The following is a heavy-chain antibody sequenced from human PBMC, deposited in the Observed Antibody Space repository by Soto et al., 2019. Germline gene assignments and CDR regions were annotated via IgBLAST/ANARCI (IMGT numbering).Heavy chain of an antibody. CDR3: ARISYPALQGAFDI. CDR1: DYTFITYG. D-gene: IGHD3-3*01. CDR2: INPYNGNT. V-gene: IGHV1-18*04. J-gene: IGHJ3*02. Sequence: LEQSGGEVKKPGASVQVSCRALDYTFITYGLSWVRQAPGQGLEWMGLINPYNGNTVYAQKFQGRVTITRDTSTDTAYMELRSLRFNATAVYYCARISYPALQGAFDIWGHGTMVTVSS.